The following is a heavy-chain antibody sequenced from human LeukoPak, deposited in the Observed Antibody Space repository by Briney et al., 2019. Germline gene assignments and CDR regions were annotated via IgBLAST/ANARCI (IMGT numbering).Heavy chain of an antibody. CDR1: GGTFSSYA. V-gene: IGHV1-69*04. CDR2: IIPILGIA. CDR3: ARSRIAVALYYFDH. J-gene: IGHJ4*02. D-gene: IGHD6-19*01. Sequence: SVKVSCKASGGTFSSYAISWVRQAPGHGLEWMGRIIPILGIANYAQKFQGRVTITADKSTSTAYMELSSLRSEDTAVYYCARSRIAVALYYFDHWGRGTLVTVSS.